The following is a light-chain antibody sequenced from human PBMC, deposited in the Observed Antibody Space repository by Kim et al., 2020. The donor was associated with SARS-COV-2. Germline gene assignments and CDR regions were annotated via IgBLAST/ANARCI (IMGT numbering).Light chain of an antibody. Sequence: DIQMTQSPSSLSASVGDRVTITCQASQDISNYLNWYQQKPGKAPKLLIYDASNLETGVPSRFSGSGSGTDFTFTISSLQPEDIATYYCQQYYNLSTFGGGTKVDIK. V-gene: IGKV1-33*01. J-gene: IGKJ4*01. CDR3: QQYYNLST. CDR2: DAS. CDR1: QDISNY.